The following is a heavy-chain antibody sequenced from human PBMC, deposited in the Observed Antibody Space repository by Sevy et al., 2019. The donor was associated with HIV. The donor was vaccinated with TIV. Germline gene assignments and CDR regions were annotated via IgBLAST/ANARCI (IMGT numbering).Heavy chain of an antibody. CDR3: AREYCSGGDCYLDWFDP. J-gene: IGHJ5*02. Sequence: SETLSLTCAVSGSSISSGYYWGWIRQPPGKGLEWIGSIYHSGNTYYNPSLKSRVTISVDTSKNQFSLKLSSVTAADTAVYYCAREYCSGGDCYLDWFDPWGQGTLVTFSS. CDR2: IYHSGNT. V-gene: IGHV4-38-2*02. D-gene: IGHD2-15*01. CDR1: GSSISSGYY.